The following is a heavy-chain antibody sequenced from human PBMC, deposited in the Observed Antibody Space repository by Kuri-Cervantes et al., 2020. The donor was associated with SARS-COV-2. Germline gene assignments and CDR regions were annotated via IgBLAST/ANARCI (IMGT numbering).Heavy chain of an antibody. D-gene: IGHD6-13*01. Sequence: SVKVSCKASGGTFSSYTISWVRQAPGQGLEWMGRIIPILGIANYAQKFQGRVTITADKSTSTAYMELSGLRSEDTAVYYCARELLAAAGSHAFDVWGKGTMVTVSS. CDR2: IIPILGIA. CDR3: ARELLAAAGSHAFDV. J-gene: IGHJ3*01. V-gene: IGHV1-69*04. CDR1: GGTFSSYT.